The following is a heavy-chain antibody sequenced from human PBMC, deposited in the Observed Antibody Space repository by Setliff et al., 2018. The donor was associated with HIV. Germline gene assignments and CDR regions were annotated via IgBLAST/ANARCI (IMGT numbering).Heavy chain of an antibody. Sequence: SEILSLTCTVSGDTDFYRNWIRQPPGKGLEWIGYIHASGKTNYNPSLKSRVTISLDTSKMQFSLHLTSVTAADTAVYYCATLDPSGGNFLAYWGQGTLVTVSS. CDR1: GDTDFY. CDR2: IHASGKT. J-gene: IGHJ4*02. D-gene: IGHD2-21*02. CDR3: ATLDPSGGNFLAY. V-gene: IGHV4-4*09.